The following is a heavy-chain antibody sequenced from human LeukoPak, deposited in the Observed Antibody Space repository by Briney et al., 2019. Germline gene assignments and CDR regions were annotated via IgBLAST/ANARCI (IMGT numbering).Heavy chain of an antibody. D-gene: IGHD3-22*01. CDR3: ARDAALITTIVPLRY. CDR2: IKQDGSEK. Sequence: GGSLRPSCAASGFTFSSYWMSWVRQAPGKGLEWVANIKQDGSEKYYVDSVKGRFTISRDNAKNSLYLQMNSLRAEDTAVYYCARDAALITTIVPLRYWGQGTLVTVSS. CDR1: GFTFSSYW. J-gene: IGHJ4*02. V-gene: IGHV3-7*01.